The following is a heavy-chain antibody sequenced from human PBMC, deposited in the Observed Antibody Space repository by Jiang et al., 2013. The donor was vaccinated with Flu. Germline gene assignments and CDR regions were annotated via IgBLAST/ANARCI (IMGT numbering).Heavy chain of an antibody. CDR3: ATSGALISGDRNNYYYYGLDV. CDR1: GYTFTRNA. CDR2: INTNTGNP. V-gene: IGHV7-4-1*02. J-gene: IGHJ6*02. Sequence: SVKVSCKASGYTFTRNAINWVRQAPGQGLEWMGWINTNTGNPTYAQDFTGRFVFSLDTSVSTTYLQISTLKAEDTAVYYCATSGALISGDRNNYYYYGLDVWGQGTTVTVSS. D-gene: IGHD2-21*02.